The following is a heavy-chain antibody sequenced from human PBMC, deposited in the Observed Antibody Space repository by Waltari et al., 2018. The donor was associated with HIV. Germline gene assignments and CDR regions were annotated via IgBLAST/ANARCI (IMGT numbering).Heavy chain of an antibody. CDR3: GRGFPFFDY. J-gene: IGHJ4*02. CDR1: GFSFTGFY. CDR2: MNPGTGGI. V-gene: IGHV1-2*07. D-gene: IGHD2-21*01. Sequence: QAQLVQSGAEVKKPAASIKVSCKTSGFSFTGFYLHWVRQAPGQVLDWMGWMNPGTGGIKYAGTLQVRVSMTRGISMNTAYVELSMLTADDTAVYFCGRGFPFFDYWGQGTLFTVSS.